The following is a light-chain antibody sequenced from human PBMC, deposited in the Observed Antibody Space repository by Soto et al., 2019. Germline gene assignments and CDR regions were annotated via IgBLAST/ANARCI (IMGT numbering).Light chain of an antibody. J-gene: IGKJ4*01. CDR3: QPRSSWL. CDR2: DAS. V-gene: IGKV3-11*01. Sequence: EMVLTQSPATLSLSPGERATLSCRASQSISTYLAWYQQKPGQAPRLLIYDASNRATGIPARFSGSGSGTDVTLTISSLEPEDFAVYYCQPRSSWLFGGGTKVEIK. CDR1: QSISTY.